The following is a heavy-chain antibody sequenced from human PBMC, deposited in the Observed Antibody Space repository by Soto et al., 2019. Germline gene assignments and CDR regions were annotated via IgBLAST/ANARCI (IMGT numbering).Heavy chain of an antibody. Sequence: GASVKVSCKTSGYPFTDYFIHWVRQAPGQGLEWMGIISLYHHSTSYAQKFQGRLTVTADTSTTTVYMDLSSLTSEDSAVYWCARELYSCGGDCPYYMDYRGQGTLVTVSS. V-gene: IGHV1-46*01. CDR1: GYPFTDYF. J-gene: IGHJ4*02. D-gene: IGHD2-21*02. CDR3: ARELYSCGGDCPYYMDY. CDR2: ISLYHHST.